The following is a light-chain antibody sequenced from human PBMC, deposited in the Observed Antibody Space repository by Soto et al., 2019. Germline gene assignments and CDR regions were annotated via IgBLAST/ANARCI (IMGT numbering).Light chain of an antibody. J-gene: IGLJ1*01. CDR3: SSYTTSSTLV. V-gene: IGLV2-14*01. CDR1: ISDVGSQDY. Sequence: QSALTQPASVSGSPGQSITIFCTGTISDVGSQDYVSWYQQFPGKAPKVIIYEVRNRPSGVSNRFSGSKSGNTASLTISGLQPEDEADYYCSSYTTSSTLVFGTGTKVTVL. CDR2: EVR.